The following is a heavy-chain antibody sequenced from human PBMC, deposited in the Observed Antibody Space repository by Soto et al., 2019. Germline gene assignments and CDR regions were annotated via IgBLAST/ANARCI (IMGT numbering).Heavy chain of an antibody. D-gene: IGHD2-21*02. J-gene: IGHJ3*02. Sequence: EVQLLESGGGLVQPGGSLTLTCIVSGFTSGKYAMSWVRQAPGKGLEWVSEIGGGGEYTNYADSVRGRFTMSRDNSKNTLYLHMSSLKVEDNAVSYCAKDEVTANGRADAVAILGQGTVVTVSS. CDR2: IGGGGEYT. CDR3: AKDEVTANGRADAVAI. CDR1: GFTSGKYA. V-gene: IGHV3-23*01.